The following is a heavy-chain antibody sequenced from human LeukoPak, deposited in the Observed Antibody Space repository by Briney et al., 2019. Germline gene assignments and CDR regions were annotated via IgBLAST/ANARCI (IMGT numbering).Heavy chain of an antibody. J-gene: IGHJ4*02. CDR1: GYTFTSYA. Sequence: ASVKVSCKASGYTFTSYALHWVRQAPGQRLEWMGWINAGNGNTKYSQKFQGRVTITRDTSASTAYMELSSLRSEDTAVYYCARGGYDILTGYSLTYSDYWGQGTLVTVSS. D-gene: IGHD3-9*01. CDR3: ARGGYDILTGYSLTYSDY. CDR2: INAGNGNT. V-gene: IGHV1-3*01.